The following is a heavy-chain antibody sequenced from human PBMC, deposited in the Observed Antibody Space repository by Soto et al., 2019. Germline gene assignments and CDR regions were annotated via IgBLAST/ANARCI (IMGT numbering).Heavy chain of an antibody. D-gene: IGHD2-2*02. CDR1: GGTLRSYG. J-gene: IGHJ6*02. CDR2: IIPIFGSA. CDR3: AGTREIPYYHGMDV. V-gene: IGHV1-69*13. Sequence: GPSVKVSCKAPGGTLRSYGINWVRQAPGQGLEWMGGIIPIFGSANYAPKFQGRVTLTADESTSTAFMEVSSLRSGDTAVYYCAGTREIPYYHGMDVWGQGTTVTVSS.